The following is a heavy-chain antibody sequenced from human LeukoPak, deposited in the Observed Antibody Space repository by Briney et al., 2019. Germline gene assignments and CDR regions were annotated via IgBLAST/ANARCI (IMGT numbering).Heavy chain of an antibody. CDR2: IYPSGST. V-gene: IGHV4-4*02. D-gene: IGHD2-15*01. Sequence: SGTLSLTCAVSGGSISSSNWWAWVRKPPGKGLEWIGEIYPSGSTNYNPSLKSRVTVSVDKSKNQFSLRLTSVTAADTAVYYCARDQGGGGHARVAFDIWGQGTMVTVSS. CDR3: ARDQGGGGHARVAFDI. CDR1: GGSISSSNW. J-gene: IGHJ3*02.